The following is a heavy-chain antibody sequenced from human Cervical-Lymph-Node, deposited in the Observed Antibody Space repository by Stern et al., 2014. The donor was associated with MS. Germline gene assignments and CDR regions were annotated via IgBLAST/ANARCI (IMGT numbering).Heavy chain of an antibody. V-gene: IGHV1-69*01. J-gene: IGHJ6*02. CDR2: ITPIFGTA. D-gene: IGHD1-20*01. CDR3: AREYNWNDRFYGMDV. Sequence: QLVQSGAEVKKPGSSVKVSCKASGGTFSTYAISWVRQAPGQGLEWMGGITPIFGTANYAQKFQGRVTITADESTSTAYMELSSLRSEDTAVYYCAREYNWNDRFYGMDVWGQGTTVTVSS. CDR1: GGTFSTYA.